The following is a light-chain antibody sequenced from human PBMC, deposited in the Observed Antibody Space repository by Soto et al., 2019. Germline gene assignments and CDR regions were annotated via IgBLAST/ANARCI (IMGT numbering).Light chain of an antibody. CDR1: SSDVGTYKY. CDR3: SSYTSRSTPV. V-gene: IGLV2-14*03. Sequence: QSALTQPASVSGSPGQSITISCTGTSSDVGTYKYVSWYQQHPGKAPKLMIYEVSNRPSGVSNRFSGSKSVNTASLTISGLQAEDEADYYCSSYTSRSTPVFGGGTKLPS. CDR2: EVS. J-gene: IGLJ2*01.